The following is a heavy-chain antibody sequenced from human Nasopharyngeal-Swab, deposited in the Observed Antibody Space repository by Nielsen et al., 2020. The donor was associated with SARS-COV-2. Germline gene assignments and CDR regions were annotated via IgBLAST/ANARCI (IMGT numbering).Heavy chain of an antibody. CDR2: IYYSGST. V-gene: IGHV4-30-4*01. Sequence: WIRQPSGKGLGWIGYIYYSGSTYYNPSLKSRVTISVDTSKNQFSLKLSSVTAADTAVYYCARDDVYCSSTSCYRAPLNYWGQGTLVTVSS. CDR3: ARDDVYCSSTSCYRAPLNY. D-gene: IGHD2-2*01. J-gene: IGHJ4*02.